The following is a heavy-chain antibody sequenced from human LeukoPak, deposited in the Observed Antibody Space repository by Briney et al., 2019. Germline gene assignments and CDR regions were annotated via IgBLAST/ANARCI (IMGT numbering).Heavy chain of an antibody. V-gene: IGHV3-23*01. CDR3: AKDRGSGWGGFDY. D-gene: IGHD6-19*01. CDR2: ISGSGGST. Sequence: GGSLRLSCAASGFTFSSYAMSWVRQAPRKGLEWVSAISGSGGSTYYADSVKGRFTISRDNSKNTLYLQMNSLRAEDTAVYYCAKDRGSGWGGFDYWGQGTLVTVSS. CDR1: GFTFSSYA. J-gene: IGHJ4*02.